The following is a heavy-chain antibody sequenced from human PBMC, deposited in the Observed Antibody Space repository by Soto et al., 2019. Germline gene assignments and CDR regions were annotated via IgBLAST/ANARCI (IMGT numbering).Heavy chain of an antibody. Sequence: GGSLRLSCAASGFTFSTYAMNWVRQAPGKGLEWVSYISGSSSAIFYADSVKGRFTVSRDNAKNSLYLQMNSLRDEDTAVYYCARDCSRGSSWCRWFDPWGQGTLVTVSS. V-gene: IGHV3-48*02. CDR1: GFTFSTYA. D-gene: IGHD6-13*01. CDR2: ISGSSSAI. J-gene: IGHJ5*02. CDR3: ARDCSRGSSWCRWFDP.